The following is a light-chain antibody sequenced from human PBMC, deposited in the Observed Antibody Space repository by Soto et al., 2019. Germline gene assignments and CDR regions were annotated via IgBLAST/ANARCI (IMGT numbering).Light chain of an antibody. CDR1: ESVGSN. Sequence: ETAMTQSPATLSVSPGEKATLSCRASESVGSNLAWYQQKPGQAPRLLIYGASTRATGIPARFSGSGSGTEFTLTISSLQSEDVALYYCQQYDNWPPWTFGQGTKVEI. CDR3: QQYDNWPPWT. V-gene: IGKV3-15*01. CDR2: GAS. J-gene: IGKJ1*01.